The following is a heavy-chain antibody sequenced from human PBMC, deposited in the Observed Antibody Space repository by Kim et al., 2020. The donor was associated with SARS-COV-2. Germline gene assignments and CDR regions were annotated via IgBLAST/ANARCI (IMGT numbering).Heavy chain of an antibody. CDR3: ARGEIGYCSSTSCYWSPGLHKYYYYYSGVDV. J-gene: IGHJ6*02. CDR2: IIPIFGTA. V-gene: IGHV1-69*13. Sequence: SVKVSCKASGGTFSSYAISWVRQAPVQGLEWMGGIIPIFGTANYAQKFQGRVTITADESTSTAYMELSSLRSEDTAVYYCARGEIGYCSSTSCYWSPGLHKYYYYYSGVDVWGQGTTVTVSS. D-gene: IGHD2-2*01. CDR1: GGTFSSYA.